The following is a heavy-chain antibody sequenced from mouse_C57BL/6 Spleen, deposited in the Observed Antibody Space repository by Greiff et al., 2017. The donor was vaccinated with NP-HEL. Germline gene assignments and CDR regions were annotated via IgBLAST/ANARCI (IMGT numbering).Heavy chain of an antibody. V-gene: IGHV8-12*01. D-gene: IGHD1-1*01. CDR1: GFSLSTSGMG. J-gene: IGHJ4*01. CDR3: ARSHYYGSSSYYAMDY. Sequence: QVTLKESGPGILQSSQTLSLTCSFSGFSLSTSGMGVSWIRQPSGKGLEWLAHIYWDDDKRYNPSLKRRLTISKDTSRNQVFLKITSVDTADTATYYCARSHYYGSSSYYAMDYWGQGTSVTVSS. CDR2: IYWDDDK.